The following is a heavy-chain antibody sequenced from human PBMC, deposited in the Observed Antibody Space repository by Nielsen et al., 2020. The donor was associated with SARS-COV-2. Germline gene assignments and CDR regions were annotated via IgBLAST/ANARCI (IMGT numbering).Heavy chain of an antibody. CDR2: ISWNSGSI. J-gene: IGHJ3*02. Sequence: SLKISCAASGFTFDDYAMHWVRQAPGKGLEWVSGISWNSGSIYYTDSVEGRFTISRDNAKNSLYLQLNSLRAEDTALYYCAKVSAAAEDAFDIWGQGTMVTVSS. CDR3: AKVSAAAEDAFDI. V-gene: IGHV3-9*01. D-gene: IGHD6-13*01. CDR1: GFTFDDYA.